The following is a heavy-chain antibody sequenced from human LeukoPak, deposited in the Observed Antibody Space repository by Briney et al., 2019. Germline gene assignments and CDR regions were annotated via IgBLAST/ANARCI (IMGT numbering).Heavy chain of an antibody. J-gene: IGHJ4*02. CDR2: INWNGGST. Sequence: GGSLRLSCAASGFTFSSYGMSWVRQAPGKGLEWVSGINWNGGSTGYADSVKGRFTISRDNAKNSLYLQMNSLRAEDTALYYCARVIAVGDYGDFYFDYWGQGTLVTVSS. CDR3: ARVIAVGDYGDFYFDY. V-gene: IGHV3-20*04. D-gene: IGHD4-17*01. CDR1: GFTFSSYG.